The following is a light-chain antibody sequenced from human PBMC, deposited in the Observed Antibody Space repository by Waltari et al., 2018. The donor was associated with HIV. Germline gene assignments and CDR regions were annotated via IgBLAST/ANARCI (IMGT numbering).Light chain of an antibody. CDR1: SSNIGAGHG. Sequence: QPELTQPPSVSGAPGQTVTISCTGSSSNIGAGHGVHWYQHHPGAAPKLLIDDITNRPAGFPDRRSGAKSGTSASLAITGLQVEDEGDYYCQSYDSSLSVIFGGGTKLTVL. CDR2: DIT. CDR3: QSYDSSLSVI. V-gene: IGLV1-40*01. J-gene: IGLJ2*01.